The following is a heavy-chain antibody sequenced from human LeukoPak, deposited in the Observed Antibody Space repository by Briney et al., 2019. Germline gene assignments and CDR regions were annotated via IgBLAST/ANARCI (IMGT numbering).Heavy chain of an antibody. J-gene: IGHJ5*02. CDR1: GDSVSSNSAA. CDR3: ARGETFRGVIISSWFDP. CDR2: TYYRSKWYN. V-gene: IGHV6-1*01. Sequence: SQTHSLTCAISGDSVSSNSAAWNWIRQSPSRGLEWLGRTYYRSKWYNDYAVSVKSRITINPDTSKNQFSLQLNSVTPEDTAVYYCARGETFRGVIISSWFDPWGQGTLVTVSS. D-gene: IGHD3-10*01.